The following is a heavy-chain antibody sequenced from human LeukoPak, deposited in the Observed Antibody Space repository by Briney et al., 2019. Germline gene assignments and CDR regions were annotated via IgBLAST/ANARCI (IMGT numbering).Heavy chain of an antibody. V-gene: IGHV3-23*01. Sequence: GGSLTLSCAASGFTFSSYAMSWVRQAPGQGLEWVSAISGSGGSTYYADYVKGRFTISRDNSKNTLYLQMNSLRAEDTAVYYCAKDAGYDFWSGYRTGGDAFDIWGQGTMVTVSS. CDR1: GFTFSSYA. CDR2: ISGSGGST. D-gene: IGHD3-3*01. CDR3: AKDAGYDFWSGYRTGGDAFDI. J-gene: IGHJ3*02.